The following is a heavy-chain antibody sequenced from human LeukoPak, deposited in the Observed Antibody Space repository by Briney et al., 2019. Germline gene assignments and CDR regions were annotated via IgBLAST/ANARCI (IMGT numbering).Heavy chain of an antibody. Sequence: SETLSLTCTVSGGSISSSSYYWGWIRQPPGKGLEWIGEIYHSGSTYYNPSLKSRVTISVDTSKNQFSLKLSSVTAADTAVYYCARGGYSSSEGEFDYWGQGTLVTVSS. V-gene: IGHV4-39*07. CDR2: IYHSGST. J-gene: IGHJ4*02. CDR1: GGSISSSSYY. CDR3: ARGGYSSSEGEFDY. D-gene: IGHD6-13*01.